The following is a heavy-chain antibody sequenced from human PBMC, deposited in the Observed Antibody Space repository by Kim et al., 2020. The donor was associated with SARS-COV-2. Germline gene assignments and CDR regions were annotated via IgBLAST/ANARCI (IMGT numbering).Heavy chain of an antibody. V-gene: IGHV4-34*01. CDR3: ASVAYSGYENH. J-gene: IGHJ5*02. CDR2: T. Sequence: TNYNPSLKSRFTISVDTSKNQFSLKLSSVTAADTAVYYCASVAYSGYENHWGQGTLVTLSS. D-gene: IGHD5-12*01.